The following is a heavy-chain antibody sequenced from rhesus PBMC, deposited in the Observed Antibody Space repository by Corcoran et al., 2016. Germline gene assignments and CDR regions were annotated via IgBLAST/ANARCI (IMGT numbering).Heavy chain of an antibody. V-gene: IGHV4-169*02. CDR1: GGSISSNY. CDR3: AREAQRSYWYFDL. CDR2: IYGSGRST. Sequence: QLQLQESGPGLVKPSETLSVTCAVSGGSISSNYWSWIRQPPGKGLEWIGRIYGSGRSTNYNPSRKSRVTLSVDTSKNQLSLKLSSVTAADTAVYYCAREAQRSYWYFDLWGPGTPITISS. J-gene: IGHJ2*01.